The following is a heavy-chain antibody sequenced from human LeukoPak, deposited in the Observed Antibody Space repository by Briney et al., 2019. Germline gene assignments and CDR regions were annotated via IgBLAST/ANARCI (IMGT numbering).Heavy chain of an antibody. V-gene: IGHV4-59*02. Sequence: SETLSLTCTVSGGSVSSSYWSWIRQPPGKGLEWIGHIYYSGTTSGNTNYNPSLKSRVTISIDTAKNQFSLQVRSVTAADTAVYYCARSVVTLYWYFDLWGRGTLVTVSS. CDR1: GGSVSSSY. CDR3: ARSVVTLYWYFDL. D-gene: IGHD4-23*01. J-gene: IGHJ2*01. CDR2: IYYSGTTSGNT.